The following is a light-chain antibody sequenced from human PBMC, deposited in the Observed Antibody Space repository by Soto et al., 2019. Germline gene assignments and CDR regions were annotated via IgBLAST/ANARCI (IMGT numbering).Light chain of an antibody. Sequence: IQMTQSPSSLSASLGDRVTITCRPSESIRNELNWFQQRPGKAPRLLIYDTFTLQSGVPSRFSGSVSGTEFSLTISSLQAGDSAIYYCQQSFTTPWTFGQGTKVDIK. V-gene: IGKV1-39*01. J-gene: IGKJ1*01. CDR2: DTF. CDR3: QQSFTTPWT. CDR1: ESIRNE.